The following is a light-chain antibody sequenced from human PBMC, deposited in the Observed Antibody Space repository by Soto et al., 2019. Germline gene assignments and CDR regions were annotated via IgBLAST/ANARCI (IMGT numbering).Light chain of an antibody. V-gene: IGLV1-44*01. CDR2: LNT. CDR1: SSNIGRNP. Sequence: QSVLTQPPSASGTRGQRVIISGSGGSSNIGRNPVNWYQKFPGTAPKLLISLNTQRPSGVPDRFSGSKSGTSASLAISGLRSEDEADYYCAAWDDNVYVFGTGTKVTVL. J-gene: IGLJ1*01. CDR3: AAWDDNVYV.